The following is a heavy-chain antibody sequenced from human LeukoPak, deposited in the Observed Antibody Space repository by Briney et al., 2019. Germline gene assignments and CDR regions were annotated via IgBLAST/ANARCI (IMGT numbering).Heavy chain of an antibody. CDR3: AKGVTPVISLQFFDY. CDR2: ISGSGLNT. Sequence: PGRSLRLSCAASGFTFSSYAMHWVRQAPGKGLEWVSSISGSGLNTYYADSVKGRFTISRDKSKNTLYLQMNSLRAEDTAVYYCAKGVTPVISLQFFDYWGQGTLITVSS. J-gene: IGHJ4*02. V-gene: IGHV3-23*01. CDR1: GFTFSSYA. D-gene: IGHD4-17*01.